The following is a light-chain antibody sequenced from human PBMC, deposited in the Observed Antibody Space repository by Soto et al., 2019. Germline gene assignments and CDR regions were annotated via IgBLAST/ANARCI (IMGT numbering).Light chain of an antibody. CDR2: DVS. CDR3: CAYAGRYPYV. CDR1: SSDVGGHNY. J-gene: IGLJ1*01. Sequence: QSALTQPRSVSGSPGPSVTISCTGSSSDVGGHNYVSWYQHHPGRAPKLIIYDVSERPSGVPDRFSGSKSGDTASLSISGLQAEDEADYYCCAYAGRYPYVFGTGTKVTVL. V-gene: IGLV2-11*01.